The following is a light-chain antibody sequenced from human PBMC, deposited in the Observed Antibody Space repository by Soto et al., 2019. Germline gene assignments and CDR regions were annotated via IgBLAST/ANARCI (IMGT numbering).Light chain of an antibody. Sequence: EIVMTQSTATLSVSPGERVTLSCRASQSVSDNLAWYQQKPGQAPRLLIYGASTRATTTPARFSGSGSGTEFTLTISSLQSEDFAVYFCQQSNNWPYTFGQGTKLDIK. J-gene: IGKJ2*01. CDR1: QSVSDN. V-gene: IGKV3-15*01. CDR2: GAS. CDR3: QQSNNWPYT.